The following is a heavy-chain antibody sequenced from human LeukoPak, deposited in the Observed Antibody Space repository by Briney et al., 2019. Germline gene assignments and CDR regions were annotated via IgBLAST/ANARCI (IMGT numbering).Heavy chain of an antibody. D-gene: IGHD5-18*01. Sequence: TVSGGSISXSXXXWGWIRQPPXXGXEWIGSINYSGNTYYNPSLKSRVTISVDTSKSQFSLKLSSVTAADTAVYYCARSNRGYSYGYWGQGTLVTVSS. J-gene: IGHJ4*02. CDR2: INYSGNT. V-gene: IGHV4-39*07. CDR3: ARSNRGYSYGY. CDR1: GGSISXSXXX.